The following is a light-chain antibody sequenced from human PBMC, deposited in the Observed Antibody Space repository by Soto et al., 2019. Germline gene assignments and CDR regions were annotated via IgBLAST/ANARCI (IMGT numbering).Light chain of an antibody. CDR2: EVS. Sequence: QSALTQPPSASGSPGQSVTISCTGTSSDVGDYNYVSWYQHHPGKAPKLMIYEVSKRPSGVPDRFSGSKSGNTASLTVSGLQADDEADYYCSSYAGSNKIVVFGGGTKLTVL. CDR1: SSDVGDYNY. J-gene: IGLJ2*01. CDR3: SSYAGSNKIVV. V-gene: IGLV2-8*01.